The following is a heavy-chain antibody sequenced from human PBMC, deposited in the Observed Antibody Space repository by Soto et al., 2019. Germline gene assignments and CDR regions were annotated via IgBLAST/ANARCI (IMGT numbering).Heavy chain of an antibody. CDR3: AKEGYCSGGSCYYFDY. J-gene: IGHJ4*02. CDR1: GFTFSSYA. V-gene: IGHV3-23*01. D-gene: IGHD2-15*01. CDR2: ISGSGGST. Sequence: GGSLRLSCAASGFTFSSYAMSWDRQAPGKGLEWVSAISGSGGSTYYADSVKGRFTISRDNSKNTLYLQMNSLRAEDTAVYYCAKEGYCSGGSCYYFDYWGQGTLVTVSS.